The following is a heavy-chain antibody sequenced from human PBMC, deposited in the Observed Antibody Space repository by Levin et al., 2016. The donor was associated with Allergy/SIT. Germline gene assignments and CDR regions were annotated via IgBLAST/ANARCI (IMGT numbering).Heavy chain of an antibody. CDR3: ARGYDFWSGYYPIGFDY. D-gene: IGHD3-3*01. CDR1: GGSFSGYY. CDR2: INHSGST. Sequence: SETLSLTCAVYGGSFSGYYWSWIRQPPGKGLEWIGEINHSGSTNYNPSLKSRVTISVDTSKNQFSLKLSSVTAADTAVYYCARGYDFWSGYYPIGFDYWGQGTLVTVSS. J-gene: IGHJ4*02. V-gene: IGHV4-34*01.